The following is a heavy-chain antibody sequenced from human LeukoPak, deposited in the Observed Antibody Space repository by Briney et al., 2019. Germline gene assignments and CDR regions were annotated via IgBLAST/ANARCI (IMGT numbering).Heavy chain of an antibody. J-gene: IGHJ3*02. CDR2: IYYSGST. V-gene: IGHV4-59*11. Sequence: SETLSLTCTVSGGSISSHYWSWIRQPPGKGLEWIGYIYYSGSTNYNPSLKSRVTISVDTSKNQFSLKLSSVTAADTAVYYCARWSSSSGAFDIWGQGTMVTVSS. CDR1: GGSISSHY. D-gene: IGHD6-6*01. CDR3: ARWSSSSGAFDI.